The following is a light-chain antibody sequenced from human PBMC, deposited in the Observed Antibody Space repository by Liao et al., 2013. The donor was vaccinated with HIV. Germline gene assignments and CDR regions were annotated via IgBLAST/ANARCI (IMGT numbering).Light chain of an antibody. CDR3: QSTDSSRSLYV. J-gene: IGLJ1*01. CDR2: HDN. CDR1: IIGRRS. V-gene: IGLV3-21*01. Sequence: SHVLTQPPSVSVAPGKTATITCGGDIIGRRSVHWYQLRPGQAPVLVIFHDNDRPSGIPERFSGSSSGTTVTLTISGVQAEDEADYYCQSTDSSRSLYVFGTGTKVTVL.